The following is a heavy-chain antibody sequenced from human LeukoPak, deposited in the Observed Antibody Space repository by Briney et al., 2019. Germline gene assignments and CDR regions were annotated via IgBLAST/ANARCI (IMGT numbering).Heavy chain of an antibody. V-gene: IGHV4-59*01. CDR1: GDSMISYY. J-gene: IGHJ2*01. D-gene: IGHD3-22*01. Sequence: SETLSLTCIVSGDSMISYYWSWIRQSPGKGLEWIGYLYSSGITKYNPSLQSRVTISVDTSKNQFSLRLNSLTAADTAVYFCARARVSSYSYCSSGFYTSDWIFDIWGRGTLVTVSS. CDR2: LYSSGIT. CDR3: ARARVSSYSYCSSGFYTSDWIFDI.